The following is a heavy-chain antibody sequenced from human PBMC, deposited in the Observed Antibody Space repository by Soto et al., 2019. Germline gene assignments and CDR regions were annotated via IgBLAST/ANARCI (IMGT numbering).Heavy chain of an antibody. V-gene: IGHV4-4*02. Sequence: SETLCLTCAVSGGSLSSSNWWSWVRQPPGKGLEWIGEIYHSGSTNYNPSLKSRVTISVDKSKNQFSLKLSSVTAADTAVYYCARAVRYRRSWYVGYFDYWGQGTLIT. CDR1: GGSLSSSNW. CDR3: ARAVRYRRSWYVGYFDY. D-gene: IGHD6-13*01. J-gene: IGHJ4*02. CDR2: IYHSGST.